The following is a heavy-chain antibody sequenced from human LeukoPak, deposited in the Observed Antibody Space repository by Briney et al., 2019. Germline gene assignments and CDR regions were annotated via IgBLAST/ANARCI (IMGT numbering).Heavy chain of an antibody. CDR1: GFTFSSYV. CDR3: AKDHEYYYDSSGYYQRPPRYFQH. D-gene: IGHD3-22*01. J-gene: IGHJ1*01. CDR2: ISYDGSNK. V-gene: IGHV3-30*18. Sequence: GGSLRLSCAASGFTFSSYVMHWVRQAPGKGLEWVAFISYDGSNKYYADSVKGRCTISRDNSKNTVYLQMNSLRAEDTAVYYCAKDHEYYYDSSGYYQRPPRYFQHWGQGTLVTVSS.